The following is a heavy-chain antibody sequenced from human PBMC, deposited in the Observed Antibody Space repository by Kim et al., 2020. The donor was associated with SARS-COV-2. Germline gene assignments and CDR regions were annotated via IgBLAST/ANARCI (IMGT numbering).Heavy chain of an antibody. D-gene: IGHD6-13*01. V-gene: IGHV4-4*02. J-gene: IGHJ5*02. CDR1: GGSISSCNW. CDR2: SYHSGST. CDR3: ARIAAAGYNWFDH. Sequence: SETLSLTCAVSGGSISSCNWWSLVRQPPGKGLEWIGESYHSGSTNYNPSLKRRVTISVDKSKNQFSLKLSSVTAADTAVYYCARIAAAGYNWFDHWGQGTLVTVSS.